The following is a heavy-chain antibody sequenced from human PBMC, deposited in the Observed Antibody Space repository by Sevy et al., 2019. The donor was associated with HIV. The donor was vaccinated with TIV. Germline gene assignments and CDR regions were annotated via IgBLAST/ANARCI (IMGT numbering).Heavy chain of an antibody. J-gene: IGHJ5*02. V-gene: IGHV4-4*07. CDR3: ARDWGGVTAGYFDP. CDR1: GGSITSYY. D-gene: IGHD2-21*02. Sequence: SETLSLTCTVSGGSITSYYWSWIRQPAGKGLEWIGRIFTSGSTNYNHSLKSRVTMSVDTSKNQFSLKLSSVTAADTAVYYCARDWGGVTAGYFDPWGQGTLVTVSS. CDR2: IFTSGST.